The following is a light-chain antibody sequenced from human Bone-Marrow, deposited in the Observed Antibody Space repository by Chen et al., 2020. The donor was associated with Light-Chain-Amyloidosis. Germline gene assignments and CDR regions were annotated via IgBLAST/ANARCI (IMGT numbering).Light chain of an antibody. J-gene: IGLJ1*01. CDR1: SSDVGGDNH. V-gene: IGLV2-14*01. CDR3: RSDAIASSLD. Sequence: QSALTQPASVSGSPGQSITISCTGTSSDVGGDNHVSWYQQHPDKAPKLMIYEVTNRPSWVPDRFSGSKSDNTASLTISGLQTEVAADYFCRSDAIASSLDFGGGTRVTVL. CDR2: EVT.